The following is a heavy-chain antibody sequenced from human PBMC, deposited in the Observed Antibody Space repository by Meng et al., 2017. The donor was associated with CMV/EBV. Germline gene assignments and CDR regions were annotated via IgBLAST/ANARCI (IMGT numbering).Heavy chain of an antibody. Sequence: LSLTCAASGFTFSSYSMNWVRQAPGKGLEWVSSISSSSSYIYYADSVKGRFTISRDNAKNSLYLQMNSLRAEDTAVYYCAKLDGAAAEYWGQGTLVTVSS. CDR1: GFTFSSYS. CDR3: AKLDGAAAEY. V-gene: IGHV3-21*01. D-gene: IGHD6-13*01. J-gene: IGHJ4*02. CDR2: ISSSSSYI.